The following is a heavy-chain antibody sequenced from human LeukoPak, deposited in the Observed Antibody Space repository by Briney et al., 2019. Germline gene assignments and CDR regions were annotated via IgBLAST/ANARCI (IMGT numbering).Heavy chain of an antibody. Sequence: ASVKVSCKASGYTFTGYYMHWVRQAPGQGLEWMGWINPNSGGTNYAQKFQGWVTMTRDTSISTAYMELSRLRSDDTAVYYCARDLWFGESLGAFDIWGQGTMVTVSS. CDR1: GYTFTGYY. J-gene: IGHJ3*02. CDR2: INPNSGGT. CDR3: ARDLWFGESLGAFDI. V-gene: IGHV1-2*04. D-gene: IGHD3-10*01.